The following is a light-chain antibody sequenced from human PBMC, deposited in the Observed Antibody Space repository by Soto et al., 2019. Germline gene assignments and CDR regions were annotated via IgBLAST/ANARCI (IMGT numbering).Light chain of an antibody. CDR3: QQYNPYALP. CDR2: AVS. V-gene: IGKV1-5*01. CDR1: QSVSNS. J-gene: IGKJ4*01. Sequence: DIQMTQSPSTLSASVGDRVTITCRASQSVSNSLAWYQQRPGKAPKLLICAVSSLESGVPSRFSGGGSGTESTFSVSSGQPDDFVSDYCQQYNPYALPFGGGTKVDIK.